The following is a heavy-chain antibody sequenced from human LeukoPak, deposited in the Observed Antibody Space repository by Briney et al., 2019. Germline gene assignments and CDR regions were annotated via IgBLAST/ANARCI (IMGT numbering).Heavy chain of an antibody. D-gene: IGHD5-12*01. V-gene: IGHV3-48*04. CDR1: GFTFSSFS. J-gene: IGHJ5*02. CDR3: AREPAGYSGYDGDNWFDP. Sequence: PGGSLRLSCAASGFTFSSFSMNWVRQAPGKGLEWVSYISTTITTTYYADSVKGRFTISRDNAKNSLYLQMNSLRAEDTAVYYCAREPAGYSGYDGDNWFDPWGQGTLVTVSS. CDR2: ISTTITTT.